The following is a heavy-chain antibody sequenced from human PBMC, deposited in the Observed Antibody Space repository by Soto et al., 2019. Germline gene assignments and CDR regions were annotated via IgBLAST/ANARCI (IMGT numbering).Heavy chain of an antibody. J-gene: IGHJ4*02. D-gene: IGHD4-4*01. CDR1: GFTFSSYW. CDR3: ARETYSSHFDY. Sequence: EVQLVESGGGLDQPEGSLRLSCAASGFTFSSYWMNWVRQAPGKGLVWVSRMNSDGSSTNYADSVKGRFTVSRDNAKNTLYLQLNSLRAEDTAVYYCARETYSSHFDYWGQRTLVTVSS. CDR2: MNSDGSST. V-gene: IGHV3-74*01.